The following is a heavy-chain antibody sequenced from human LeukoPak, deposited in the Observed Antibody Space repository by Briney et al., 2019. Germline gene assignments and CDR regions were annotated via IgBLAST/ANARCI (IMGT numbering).Heavy chain of an antibody. CDR2: ISGTSSHT. V-gene: IGHV3-21*04. Sequence: GGSLRLSCAASGFTFSSYSMNWVRQAPGKGLEWVAFISGTSSHTKYADSVRGRFTISRDNAKNSLYLQMNSLRAEDTAVYYCARDSYGPLSWGQGTLVTVSS. CDR3: ARDSYGPLS. D-gene: IGHD4-17*01. CDR1: GFTFSSYS. J-gene: IGHJ4*02.